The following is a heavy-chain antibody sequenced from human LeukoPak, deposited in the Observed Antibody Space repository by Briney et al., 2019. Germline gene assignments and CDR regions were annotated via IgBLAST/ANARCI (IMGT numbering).Heavy chain of an antibody. Sequence: SVKVSCKASGGTFSSYAISWVRQAPGQGLEWMGGIIPIFGTANYAQKFQGRVTITADESTSTAYMELSSLRSEDTAVYYCARGEGGYDILTGYYRGYNWFDPWGQGTLVTVSS. CDR3: ARGEGGYDILTGYYRGYNWFDP. CDR2: IIPIFGTA. V-gene: IGHV1-69*13. J-gene: IGHJ5*02. CDR1: GGTFSSYA. D-gene: IGHD3-9*01.